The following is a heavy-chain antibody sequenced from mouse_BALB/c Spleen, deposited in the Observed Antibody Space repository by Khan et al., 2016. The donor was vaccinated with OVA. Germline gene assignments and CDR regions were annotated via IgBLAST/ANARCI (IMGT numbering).Heavy chain of an antibody. CDR2: INPSNGDT. V-gene: IGHV1S81*02. CDR1: GYTFTSFY. CDR3: ARSGYGNPFAY. J-gene: IGHJ3*01. Sequence: QVRLQQSGAELVKPGASVKISCKASGYTFTSFYMYWVKQRPGQGLEWIGGINPSNGDTHFYEKFKSQATLTVDKSSTTAYLQFSSLTSEDSAVYYCARSGYGNPFAYWGQGTLVTVSA. D-gene: IGHD2-1*01.